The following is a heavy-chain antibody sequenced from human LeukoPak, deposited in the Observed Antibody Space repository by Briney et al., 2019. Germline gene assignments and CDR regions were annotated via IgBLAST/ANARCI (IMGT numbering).Heavy chain of an antibody. V-gene: IGHV1-69*05. CDR3: ASTIGRPVRGYYYYYMDV. D-gene: IGHD3-10*01. CDR1: GGTFSSYA. J-gene: IGHJ6*03. Sequence: GASVKVSCKASGGTFSSYAISWVGQAPGQGLEWMGGILPIFGTANYAQKFQGRVTITTDESTSTAYMELSSLRSEDTAVYYCASTIGRPVRGYYYYYMDVWGKGTTVTVSS. CDR2: ILPIFGTA.